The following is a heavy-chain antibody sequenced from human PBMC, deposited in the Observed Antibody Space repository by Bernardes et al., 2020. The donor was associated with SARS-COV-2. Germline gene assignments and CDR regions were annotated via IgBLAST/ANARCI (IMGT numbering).Heavy chain of an antibody. V-gene: IGHV3-21*06. D-gene: IGHD1-26*01. CDR3: ARDKSGSRIGGWFDP. J-gene: IGHJ5*02. CDR2: IGPSSRDI. CDR1: GFTFSNYA. Sequence: GGSLRLSCAASGFTFSNYAMSWVRQAPGKGLEWVSHIGPSSRDISCAESVKGRFTTSRDDARNSLYLQMNTLAAEDTAVYYCARDKSGSRIGGWFDPWGQGTLVTVSS.